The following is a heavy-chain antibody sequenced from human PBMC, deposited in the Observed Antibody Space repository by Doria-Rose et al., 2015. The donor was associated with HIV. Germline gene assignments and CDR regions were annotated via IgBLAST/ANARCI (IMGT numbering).Heavy chain of an antibody. CDR2: IIPILDIV. V-gene: IGHV1-69*09. Sequence: VQLVESGSEVHKPGSSVKVSCKASGGTFSSYTISWVRQAPGQGLEWMGRIIPILDIVNYALRFQGRVTITADESTSTAYMELSSLRSEDTAIYYCASQWERSSFDYWGQGTLVTVSS. D-gene: IGHD1-26*01. J-gene: IGHJ4*02. CDR1: GGTFSSYT. CDR3: ASQWERSSFDY.